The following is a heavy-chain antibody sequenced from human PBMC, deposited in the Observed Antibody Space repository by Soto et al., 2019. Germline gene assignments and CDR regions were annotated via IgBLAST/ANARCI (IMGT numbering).Heavy chain of an antibody. D-gene: IGHD3-16*02. CDR1: GFTFSDYY. CDR3: ARARYDYIWGSYRYPSPRYFDY. Sequence: GGSLRLSCAASGFTFSDYYMSWIRQAPGKGLEWVSYISSSGSTIYYADSVKGRFTISRDNAKNSLYLQMNSLRAEDTAVYYCARARYDYIWGSYRYPSPRYFDYWGQGTLVTVSS. V-gene: IGHV3-11*01. CDR2: ISSSGSTI. J-gene: IGHJ4*02.